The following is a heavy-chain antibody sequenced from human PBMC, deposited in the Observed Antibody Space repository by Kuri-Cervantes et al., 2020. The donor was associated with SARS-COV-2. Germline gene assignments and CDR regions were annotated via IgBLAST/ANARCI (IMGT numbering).Heavy chain of an antibody. D-gene: IGHD3-10*01. CDR1: GGSISSAYYY. CDR3: ARITMVRGVIYMDV. J-gene: IGHJ6*03. V-gene: IGHV4-39*07. CDR2: IYHSGST. Sequence: GSLRLSCTVSGGSISSAYYYWGWIRQPPGKGLEWIGSIYHSGSTYYNPSLKSRVTISVDTSKNQFSPKLSSVTAADTAVYYCARITMVRGVIYMDVWGKGTTVTVSS.